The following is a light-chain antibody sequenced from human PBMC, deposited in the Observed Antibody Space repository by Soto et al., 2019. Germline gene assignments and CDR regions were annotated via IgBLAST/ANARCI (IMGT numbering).Light chain of an antibody. J-gene: IGKJ1*01. CDR1: QTVSIW. CDR3: QQYNAYPWT. CDR2: KAS. V-gene: IGKV1-5*03. Sequence: IQMTQSPSTLSASVGHRLTITCRASQTVSIWLAWYQQKPGKAPKLLIYKASILESGVPSRFSGSGSGTEFYLTISSLQPDDFATYYCQQYNAYPWTFGQGTKVDIK.